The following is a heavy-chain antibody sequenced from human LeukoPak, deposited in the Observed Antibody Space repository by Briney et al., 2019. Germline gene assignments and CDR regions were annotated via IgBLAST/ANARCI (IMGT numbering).Heavy chain of an antibody. CDR1: GGSFSGYY. V-gene: IGHV4-34*01. J-gene: IGHJ4*02. D-gene: IGHD3-22*01. Sequence: PSETLSLTCAVYGGSFSGYYWSWIRQPPGKGPEWIGEINHSGSTNYNPSLKSRVTISVDTSKNQFSLKLSSVTAADTAVYYCARGRGGYYDSSGYYYGFDYWGQGTLVTVSS. CDR3: ARGRGGYYDSSGYYYGFDY. CDR2: INHSGST.